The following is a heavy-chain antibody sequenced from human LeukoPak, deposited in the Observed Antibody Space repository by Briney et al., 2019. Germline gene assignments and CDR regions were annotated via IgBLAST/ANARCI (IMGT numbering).Heavy chain of an antibody. J-gene: IGHJ5*02. CDR2: IYPGDSDT. D-gene: IGHD2/OR15-2a*01. CDR3: ARQFGRTYFTT. Sequence: GESLKISCRGSGYRLTGYWLAWVRQMPGKGLEFMGIIYPGDSDTGYSPSFQGQVTISADKSLSTAYLQWSSLKASDTGIYYCARQFGRTYFTTWGQGTLVTVAS. V-gene: IGHV5-51*01. CDR1: GYRLTGYW.